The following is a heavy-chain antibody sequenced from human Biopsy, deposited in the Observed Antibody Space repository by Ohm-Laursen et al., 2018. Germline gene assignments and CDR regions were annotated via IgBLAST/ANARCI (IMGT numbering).Heavy chain of an antibody. D-gene: IGHD2-15*01. V-gene: IGHV3-30*03. CDR1: GFSFSSYG. CDR2: ISDDGRNK. J-gene: IGHJ4*02. Sequence: LSLTCAASGFSFSSYGMHWVRQAPGKGLEWVAVISDDGRNKYYIDSVRGRFTISRDNSKNTLYLQMNNLRAEDTAVYYCARAYPPPGRRLVVVAGDFDCWGQGTRVTVSS. CDR3: ARAYPPPGRRLVVVAGDFDC.